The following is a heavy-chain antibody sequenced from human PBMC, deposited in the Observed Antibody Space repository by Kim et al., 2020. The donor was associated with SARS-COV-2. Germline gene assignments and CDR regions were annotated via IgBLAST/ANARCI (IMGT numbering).Heavy chain of an antibody. CDR3: ARDLVPFSSSWYYFDY. V-gene: IGHV3-21*01. D-gene: IGHD6-13*01. Sequence: GGSLRLSCVASGFTFSSYSMNWVRQAPGKGLEWVSSISSSNSYIYYAESVKGRFTISRDNAKNSLYLQMNSLRAEDTAMFYCARDLVPFSSSWYYFDYWGLGTLVTVSS. J-gene: IGHJ4*02. CDR1: GFTFSSYS. CDR2: ISSSNSYI.